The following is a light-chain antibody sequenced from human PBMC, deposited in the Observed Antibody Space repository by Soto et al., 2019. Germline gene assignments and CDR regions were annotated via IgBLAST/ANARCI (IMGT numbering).Light chain of an antibody. CDR2: RNN. J-gene: IGLJ2*01. CDR1: ISNIQSYY. Sequence: QSVLTQPPSASGTPGQRVTISCSGSISNIQSYYVYWYQQLPGMAPKLLIYRNNQRPSGVPDRFSGSKSGTSASLAISGLRSEDEADYYCAAWDGSLRGVLFGGGTKLTVL. V-gene: IGLV1-47*01. CDR3: AAWDGSLRGVL.